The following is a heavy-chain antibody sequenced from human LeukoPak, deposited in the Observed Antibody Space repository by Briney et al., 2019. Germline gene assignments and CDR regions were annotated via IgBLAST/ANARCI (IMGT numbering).Heavy chain of an antibody. V-gene: IGHV5-51*01. CDR1: GYSFTSYW. CDR3: ARFDRYQLLDYFDY. D-gene: IGHD2-2*01. Sequence: GESLQISCKGSGYSFTSYWIGWVRQMPGKGLEWMGIIYPGGSDTRYSPSFQGQVTISADKSISTAYLQWSSLKASDTAMYYCARFDRYQLLDYFDYWGQGTLVTVSS. J-gene: IGHJ4*02. CDR2: IYPGGSDT.